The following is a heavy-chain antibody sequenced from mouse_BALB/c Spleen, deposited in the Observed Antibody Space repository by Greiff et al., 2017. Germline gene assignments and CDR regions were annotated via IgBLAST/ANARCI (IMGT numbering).Heavy chain of an antibody. D-gene: IGHD3-1*01. Sequence: VQLKESGPGLVKPSQSLSLTCTVTGYSITSDYAWNWIRQFPGNKLEWMGYISYSGSTSYNPSLKSRISITRDTSKNQFFLQLNSVTTEDTATYYCARGGYVPWFAYWGQGTLVTVSA. V-gene: IGHV3-2*02. CDR2: ISYSGST. CDR1: GYSITSDYA. J-gene: IGHJ3*01. CDR3: ARGGYVPWFAY.